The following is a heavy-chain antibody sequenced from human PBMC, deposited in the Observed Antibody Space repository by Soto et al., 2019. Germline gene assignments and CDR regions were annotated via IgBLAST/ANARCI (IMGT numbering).Heavy chain of an antibody. CDR2: ISGSGGST. V-gene: IGHV3-23*01. CDR3: AKDLIVSRGTMVRGVIDY. Sequence: EVQLLESGGGLVQPGGSLRLSCAASGFTFSSYAMSWVRQAPGKGLEWVSAISGSGGSTYYADSVKGRFTISRDNSKNTLYLQMNSLRAEDTAVYYCAKDLIVSRGTMVRGVIDYWGQGTLVTVSS. D-gene: IGHD3-10*01. J-gene: IGHJ4*02. CDR1: GFTFSSYA.